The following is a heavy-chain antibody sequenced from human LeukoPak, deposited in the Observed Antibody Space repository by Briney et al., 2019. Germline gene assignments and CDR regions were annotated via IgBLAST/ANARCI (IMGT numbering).Heavy chain of an antibody. D-gene: IGHD1-26*01. CDR3: AKDLAGSGSYSFDY. CDR2: ISSGSSYI. CDR1: GFTFRDYY. J-gene: IGHJ4*02. V-gene: IGHV3-11*05. Sequence: GGSLRLSCGASGFTFRDYYMNWIRQAPGKGLEWVSYISSGSSYINYADSVKGRFTISRDNAKNSLYLQMNSLRAEDTAVYYCAKDLAGSGSYSFDYWGQGTLVTVSS.